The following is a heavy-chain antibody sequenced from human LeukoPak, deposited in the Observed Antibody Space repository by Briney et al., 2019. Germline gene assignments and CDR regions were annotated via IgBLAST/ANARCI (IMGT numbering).Heavy chain of an antibody. J-gene: IGHJ4*02. D-gene: IGHD3-22*01. CDR3: ARGGFYFHYYDSSGYLD. CDR2: INVGNGNT. CDR1: GYTFTSYA. V-gene: IGHV1-3*01. Sequence: ASVKVSCKASGYTFTSYAMHWVRQAPGQRLEWMGWINVGNGNTKYSQKFQGRVTITADESTSTAYMELSSLRSEDTAVYYCARGGFYFHYYDSSGYLDWGQGTLVTVSS.